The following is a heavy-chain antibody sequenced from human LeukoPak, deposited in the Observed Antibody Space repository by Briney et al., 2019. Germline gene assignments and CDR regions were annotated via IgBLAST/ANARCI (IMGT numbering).Heavy chain of an antibody. J-gene: IGHJ3*02. V-gene: IGHV4-39*01. CDR3: ARQGYHDAFDI. Sequence: SETLSLTCTVSGGSISSSSYYWGWIRQPPGKGLKWIGSIYYSGSTYYNPSLKSRVTISVDTSKNQFSLKLSSVTAADTAVYYCARQGYHDAFDIWGQGTMVTVSS. CDR1: GGSISSSSYY. CDR2: IYYSGST. D-gene: IGHD3-16*02.